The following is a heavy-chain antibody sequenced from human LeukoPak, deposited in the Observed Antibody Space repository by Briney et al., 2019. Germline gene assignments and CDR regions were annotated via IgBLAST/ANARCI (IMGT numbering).Heavy chain of an antibody. CDR1: GYTFTNSY. CDR3: ARAGGRSWFDP. J-gene: IGHJ5*02. D-gene: IGHD1-26*01. CDR2: MNPKSGGT. Sequence: GASVKVSCKASGYTFTNSYIHSVRQAPGQGLEWMGSMNPKSGGTKYAQKFQGRVSMTRDTSISTAYMELASLTSDDTAVYYCARAGGRSWFDPWGQGTLVTVSS. V-gene: IGHV1-2*02.